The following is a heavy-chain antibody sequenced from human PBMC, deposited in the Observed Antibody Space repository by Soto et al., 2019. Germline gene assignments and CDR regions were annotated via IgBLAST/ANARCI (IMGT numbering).Heavy chain of an antibody. D-gene: IGHD2-21*01. CDR2: IGTLFDT. CDR3: VRGRSNDFASSPPPKFDP. Sequence: GGSLRLSCVASGFTFSTYDMHWVRQVTGKGLEWVSAIGTLFDTYYAGSVKGRFTISREDAKNSLFLQMNSLRAGDTAVYYCVRGRSNDFASSPPPKFDPWGQGTLVTVSS. V-gene: IGHV3-13*01. J-gene: IGHJ5*02. CDR1: GFTFSTYD.